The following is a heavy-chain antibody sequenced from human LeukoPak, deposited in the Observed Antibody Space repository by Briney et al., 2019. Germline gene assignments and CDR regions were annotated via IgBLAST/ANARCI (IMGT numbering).Heavy chain of an antibody. CDR2: ISSSSSYI. Sequence: GGSLRLSCAASGFTFSSYSMNRVRQAPGKGLEWVSSISSSSSYIYYADSVKGRFTISRDNAKNSLYLQMNSLRAEDTAVYYCARDGTYYDILTGYPEPQPDYWGQGTLVTVSS. V-gene: IGHV3-21*01. CDR3: ARDGTYYDILTGYPEPQPDY. D-gene: IGHD3-9*01. CDR1: GFTFSSYS. J-gene: IGHJ4*02.